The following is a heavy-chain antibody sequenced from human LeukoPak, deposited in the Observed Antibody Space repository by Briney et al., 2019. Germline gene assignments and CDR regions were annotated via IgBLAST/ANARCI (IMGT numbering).Heavy chain of an antibody. J-gene: IGHJ4*02. D-gene: IGHD2-15*01. V-gene: IGHV3-9*01. CDR1: GFTFDDYA. CDR2: ISWNSGSI. CDR3: AKDLGID. Sequence: GRSLRLSCAASGFTFDDYAMHWVRQAPGKGLEWVSGISWNSGSIGYVDSVKGRFTISRDNAKNSLYLQMNSLRAEDTALYYCAKDLGIDWGQGTLVTVSS.